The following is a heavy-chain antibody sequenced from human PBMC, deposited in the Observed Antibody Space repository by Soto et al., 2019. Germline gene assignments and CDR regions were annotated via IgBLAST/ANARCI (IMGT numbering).Heavy chain of an antibody. V-gene: IGHV3-23*01. CDR2: ISGSGGST. J-gene: IGHJ4*02. CDR3: AKGTCKSGGSCYSTSDY. Sequence: ESGGGLVQPGGSLRLSCAASGFTFSSYAMSWVRQAPGKGLEWVSGISGSGGSTYYADSVKGRFTISRDNSESSLFLQMNSLRAEDTAIYYCAKGTCKSGGSCYSTSDYWGQGTLVTVSS. CDR1: GFTFSSYA. D-gene: IGHD2-15*01.